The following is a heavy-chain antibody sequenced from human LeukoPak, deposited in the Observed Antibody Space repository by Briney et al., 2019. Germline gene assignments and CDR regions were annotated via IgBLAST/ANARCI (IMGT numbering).Heavy chain of an antibody. D-gene: IGHD3-10*01. CDR2: IFSSGNT. CDR3: ARVLRGVPRIAFDI. J-gene: IGHJ3*02. Sequence: PSETLSLTCTVSGGSISGYYWSWIRQPAGKGLEWIGRIFSSGNTNYNPSLKSRVSMSLDTSKNQFSLKLSSVTAADTAVHYCARVLRGVPRIAFDIWGQRTMVTVSS. V-gene: IGHV4-4*07. CDR1: GGSISGYY.